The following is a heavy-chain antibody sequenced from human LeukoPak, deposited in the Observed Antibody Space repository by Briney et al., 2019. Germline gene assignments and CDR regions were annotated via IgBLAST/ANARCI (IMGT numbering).Heavy chain of an antibody. J-gene: IGHJ4*02. CDR3: ASLTSGSYPQN. D-gene: IGHD1-26*01. Sequence: SETLSLTCTVSGGSISSYYWSWIRQPPGKGLEWIGYIYYSXXXXXXXXXXXRXXISVXXSKNQFSLKLSSVTAADTAVYYCASLTSGSYPQNWGQGTLVTVSS. CDR1: GGSISSYY. CDR2: IYYSXXX. V-gene: IGHV4-59*01.